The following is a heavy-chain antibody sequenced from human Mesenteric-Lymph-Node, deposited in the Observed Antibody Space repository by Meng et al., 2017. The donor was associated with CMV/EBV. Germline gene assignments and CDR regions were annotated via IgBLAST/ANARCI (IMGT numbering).Heavy chain of an antibody. J-gene: IGHJ4*02. CDR1: GGSVSGYY. D-gene: IGHD4-23*01. CDR3: ARHQRWLKSEGGFNY. Sequence: QVQLQACGARLLKPSETLSLTCAVYGGSVSGYYWSWLRQPPGKGLEWIGEINHSGSNNYHPSLKSRVTISVDTYKNQFSLKLSSVTAADAAVYYCARHQRWLKSEGGFNYWGQGTLVTVSS. V-gene: IGHV4-34*01. CDR2: INHSGSN.